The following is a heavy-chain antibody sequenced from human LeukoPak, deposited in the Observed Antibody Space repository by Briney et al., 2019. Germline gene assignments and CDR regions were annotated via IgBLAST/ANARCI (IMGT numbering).Heavy chain of an antibody. Sequence: PSETLSLTCTVSGGSISSYYWSWIRQPPGKGLEWIGYIYYSGSTNYNPSPKSRVTISVDTSKKQFSLKLSSVTAADTAVYYCARGRYYYDSSGYGYYFDYWGQGTLVTVSS. CDR3: ARGRYYYDSSGYGYYFDY. V-gene: IGHV4-59*01. CDR1: GGSISSYY. D-gene: IGHD3-22*01. CDR2: IYYSGST. J-gene: IGHJ4*02.